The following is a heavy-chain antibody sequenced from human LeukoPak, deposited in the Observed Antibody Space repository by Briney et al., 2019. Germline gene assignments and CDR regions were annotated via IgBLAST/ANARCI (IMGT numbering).Heavy chain of an antibody. CDR3: ARASSGWYPNVDY. D-gene: IGHD6-19*01. CDR1: GGSISSYY. V-gene: IGHV4-59*08. CDR2: IYYSGST. Sequence: SETLSLTCTVSGGSISSYYWSWIRQPPGKGLEWIGYIYYSGSTNYNPSLKSRVTISVDTSKNQFSLKLSSVTAADTAVFYCARASSGWYPNVDYWGQGTLVTVSS. J-gene: IGHJ4*02.